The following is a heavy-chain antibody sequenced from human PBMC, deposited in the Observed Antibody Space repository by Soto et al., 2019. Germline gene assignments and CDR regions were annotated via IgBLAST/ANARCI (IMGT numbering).Heavy chain of an antibody. V-gene: IGHV4-30-2*01. CDR1: GGSISSGGYS. CDR2: IYHSGCT. Sequence: SETLSLTCAVSGGSISSGGYSWSWIRQPPGKGLEWIGYIYHSGCTYYNPSLKSRVTISVDRSITTTYLQWNTLQASDTATYYCTRGAERTVPPTVKRHLDWVCGHWGQGTPVTVSS. J-gene: IGHJ4*02. D-gene: IGHD3-9*01. CDR3: TRGAERTVPPTVKRHLDWVCGH.